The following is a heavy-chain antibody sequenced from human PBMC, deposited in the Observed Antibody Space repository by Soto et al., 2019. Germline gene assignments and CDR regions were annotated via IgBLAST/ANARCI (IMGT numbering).Heavy chain of an antibody. D-gene: IGHD6-19*01. Sequence: VASVKVSCKASGGTFSSYAISWVRQAPGQGLEWMGGIIPIFGTANYAQKFQGRVTITADESTSTAYMELSSLRSEDTAVYYCARRIAVAGAFDYWGQGTLVTVSS. CDR3: ARRIAVAGAFDY. J-gene: IGHJ4*02. CDR1: GGTFSSYA. CDR2: IIPIFGTA. V-gene: IGHV1-69*13.